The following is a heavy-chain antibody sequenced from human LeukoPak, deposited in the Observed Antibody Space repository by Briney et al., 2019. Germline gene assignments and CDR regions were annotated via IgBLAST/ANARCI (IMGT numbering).Heavy chain of an antibody. CDR3: ARDACSGGGCQTGWFDP. D-gene: IGHD2-15*01. Sequence: SETLSLTCTVSGGSISSYYWNWIRQPAGRGLEWIGRIYTSGNTNYNPSLKGRVTISVDTPKNQFSLKLSSVTAADTAVYYCARDACSGGGCQTGWFDPWGQGTLVTVSS. CDR2: IYTSGNT. CDR1: GGSISSYY. J-gene: IGHJ5*02. V-gene: IGHV4-4*07.